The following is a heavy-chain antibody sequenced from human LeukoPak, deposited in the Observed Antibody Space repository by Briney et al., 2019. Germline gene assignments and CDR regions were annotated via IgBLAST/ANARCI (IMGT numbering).Heavy chain of an antibody. CDR2: FDPEDGET. J-gene: IGHJ4*02. CDR3: ARVNSYGPEYYFDY. V-gene: IGHV1-24*01. D-gene: IGHD5-18*01. CDR1: GYTLTELS. Sequence: GASVKVSCKVSGYTLTELSMHWVRQAPGKGLEWMGGFDPEDGETIYAQKFQGRVTITTDESTSTAYMELSSLRSEDTAVYYCARVNSYGPEYYFDYWGQGTLVTVSS.